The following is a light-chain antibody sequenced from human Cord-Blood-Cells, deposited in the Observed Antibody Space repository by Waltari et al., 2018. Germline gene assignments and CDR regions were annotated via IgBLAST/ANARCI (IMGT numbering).Light chain of an antibody. J-gene: IGLJ2*01. Sequence: QSALTQPASVSGSPGQSITISCTGTSSDVGGYNYVSWYQQHPGKAPKLMIYDVSNRPSGVSNRFSGSKSXNXASLTISGLQAEDEADYYCSSYTSSSTVVFGGGTKLTVL. CDR2: DVS. CDR1: SSDVGGYNY. CDR3: SSYTSSSTVV. V-gene: IGLV2-14*01.